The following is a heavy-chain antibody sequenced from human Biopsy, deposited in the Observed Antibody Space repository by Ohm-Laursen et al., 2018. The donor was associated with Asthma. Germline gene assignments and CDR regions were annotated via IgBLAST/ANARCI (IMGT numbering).Heavy chain of an antibody. D-gene: IGHD4-17*01. CDR3: ARVVSYGDIYFGIDV. Sequence: PSETLSLTCRVSGGYTGSSDNHWAWIRQAPGKGLEWIGFVFWSGSTHYSRSLERRVSISIDTATNEFSMKLWSVTPADTAVYFCARVVSYGDIYFGIDVWGPGNTVVVS. V-gene: IGHV4-30-4*01. CDR1: GGYTGSSDNH. J-gene: IGHJ6*02. CDR2: VFWSGST.